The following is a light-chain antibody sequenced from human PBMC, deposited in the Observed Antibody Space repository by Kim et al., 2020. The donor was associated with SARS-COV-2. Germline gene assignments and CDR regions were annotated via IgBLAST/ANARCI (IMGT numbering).Light chain of an antibody. CDR2: DAA. Sequence: GESATRSCKARQNIDISLAGYQQTPGQAPRLRNYDAAVRAAGIPDKVSGSGSGTDFTLTIGSLAPEDCAIYYCQQRGSWPPALTYGGGTKVDIK. CDR1: QNIDIS. V-gene: IGKV3-11*01. J-gene: IGKJ4*01. CDR3: QQRGSWPPALT.